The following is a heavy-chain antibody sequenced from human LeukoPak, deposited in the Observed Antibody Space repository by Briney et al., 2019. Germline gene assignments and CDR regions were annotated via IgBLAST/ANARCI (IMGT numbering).Heavy chain of an antibody. CDR3: ARDPIQHIVVVPAYGMDV. CDR1: GYTFTSYG. V-gene: IGHV1-18*01. J-gene: IGHJ6*02. Sequence: ASVKVSCKASGYTFTSYGISWVRQAPGQGIEWMGWISAYNGNTNYAQKLQGRVTMTTDTSTSTAYMELRSLRPDDTAVYYCARDPIQHIVVVPAYGMDVWGQGTTVTVSS. CDR2: ISAYNGNT. D-gene: IGHD2-2*01.